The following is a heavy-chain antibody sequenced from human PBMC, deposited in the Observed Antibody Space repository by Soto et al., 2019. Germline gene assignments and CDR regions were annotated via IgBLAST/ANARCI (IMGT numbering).Heavy chain of an antibody. Sequence: SETLSLTCAVSGGSISSSNWWSWVRQPPGKGLEWIGEIYHSGSTNYNPSLKSRVTISVDKSKNQFSLKLSSVTAADTAVYYCARGLREITMVRGVRYYYYGMDVWGQGTTVTVSS. J-gene: IGHJ6*02. D-gene: IGHD3-10*01. CDR2: IYHSGST. CDR1: GGSISSSNW. V-gene: IGHV4-4*02. CDR3: ARGLREITMVRGVRYYYYGMDV.